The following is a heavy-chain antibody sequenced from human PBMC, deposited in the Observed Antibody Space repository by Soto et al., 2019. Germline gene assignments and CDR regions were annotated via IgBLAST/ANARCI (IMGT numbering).Heavy chain of an antibody. CDR2: IHYSGST. CDR3: TRGGDAYKNGH. Sequence: QVQLQESGPGLVKPSEPLSLTCTVPGCSVSIGTYYWSWLRQPPGKGLEWIGFIHYSGSTNYNPSLKSRVTMSVDTSKNQFSLKLTSVNAADTAVYYCTRGGDAYKNGHWGQGTLVTVYS. D-gene: IGHD2-21*01. CDR1: GCSVSIGTYY. J-gene: IGHJ4*02. V-gene: IGHV4-61*01.